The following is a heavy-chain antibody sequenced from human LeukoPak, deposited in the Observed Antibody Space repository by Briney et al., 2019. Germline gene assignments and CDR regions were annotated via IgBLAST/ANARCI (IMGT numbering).Heavy chain of an antibody. J-gene: IGHJ4*02. D-gene: IGHD3-22*01. V-gene: IGHV4-4*07. CDR2: IYTSGST. Sequence: SETLSLTCTVSGGSISSYYWSWIRQPAGKGLEWIGRIYTSGSTNYNPSLKSRVTMSVDTSKNQFSLKLSSVTAADTAVYYCARGRRYPMIVANFDYWGQGTLVTVSS. CDR3: ARGRRYPMIVANFDY. CDR1: GGSISSYY.